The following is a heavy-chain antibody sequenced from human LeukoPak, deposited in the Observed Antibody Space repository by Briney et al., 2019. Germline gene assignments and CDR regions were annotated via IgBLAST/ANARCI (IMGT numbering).Heavy chain of an antibody. CDR3: ARDQAFDWDTAMVVFDY. Sequence: GGSLRLSCAASGFTFSSYWMHWVRQAPGKGLVWVSRINSDGSSTSYADSVKGRFTISRDNAKNTLYLQMNSLRAEDTAVYYCARDQAFDWDTAMVVFDYWGQGTLVTVSS. D-gene: IGHD5-18*01. V-gene: IGHV3-74*01. CDR2: INSDGSST. J-gene: IGHJ4*02. CDR1: GFTFSSYW.